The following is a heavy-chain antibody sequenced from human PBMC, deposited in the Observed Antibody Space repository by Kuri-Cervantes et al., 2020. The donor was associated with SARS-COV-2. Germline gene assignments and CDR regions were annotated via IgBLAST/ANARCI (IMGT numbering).Heavy chain of an antibody. D-gene: IGHD2-2*01. CDR3: AREGLGYCSSTSCYGRGYYFDY. CDR2: ISYDGSNK. CDR1: GFIFSTYG. J-gene: IGHJ4*02. Sequence: GESLKIPCAASGFIFSTYGVHWVRQAPGKTLECVALISYDGSNKYYAGAVKGRLTISRDNSKNTLYLQMNSLRAEDTAVYYCAREGLGYCSSTSCYGRGYYFDYWGQGTLVTVSS. V-gene: IGHV3-30*03.